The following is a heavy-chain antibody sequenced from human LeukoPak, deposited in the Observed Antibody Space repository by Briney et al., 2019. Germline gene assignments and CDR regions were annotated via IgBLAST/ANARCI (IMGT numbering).Heavy chain of an antibody. J-gene: IGHJ5*02. CDR3: ARVRDWFDP. Sequence: SETLSLTCTVSGGSISSYYWSWIRQPPGKGLEWIGYIYYSGSTNYNPTLKSRVTISVVTSKNQFSLKLSSVTAADTAVYYCARVRDWFDPWGQGTLVTVSS. CDR2: IYYSGST. V-gene: IGHV4-59*01. CDR1: GGSISSYY.